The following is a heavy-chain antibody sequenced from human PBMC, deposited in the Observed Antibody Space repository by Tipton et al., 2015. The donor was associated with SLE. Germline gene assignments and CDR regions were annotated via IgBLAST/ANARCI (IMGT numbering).Heavy chain of an antibody. V-gene: IGHV1-18*01. D-gene: IGHD3-3*01. CDR2: ISAYNGNT. J-gene: IGHJ4*02. CDR3: ARSTAHYDFWSGYSYYFDY. CDR1: GYTFTSYG. Sequence: QSGPEVKKPGASVKVSCKASGYTFTSYGISWVRQAPGQGLEWMRWISAYNGNTNYAQKLQGRVTMTTDTSTSTAYMELRSLRSDDTAVYYCARSTAHYDFWSGYSYYFDYWGQGTLVTVSS.